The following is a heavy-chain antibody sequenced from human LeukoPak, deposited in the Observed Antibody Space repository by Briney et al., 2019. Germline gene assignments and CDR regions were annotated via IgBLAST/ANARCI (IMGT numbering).Heavy chain of an antibody. D-gene: IGHD2-2*02. CDR2: IYPGDSDT. J-gene: IGHJ5*02. Sequence: GESLKISCKGSGYSFTSYWIGWVRQMPGKGLEWMGIIYPGDSDTRYSPSFQGQVTTSADKSISTAYLQWSSLKASDTAMYYCARLLGYCSSTSCYMNWFDPWGQGTLVTVSS. CDR3: ARLLGYCSSTSCYMNWFDP. CDR1: GYSFTSYW. V-gene: IGHV5-51*01.